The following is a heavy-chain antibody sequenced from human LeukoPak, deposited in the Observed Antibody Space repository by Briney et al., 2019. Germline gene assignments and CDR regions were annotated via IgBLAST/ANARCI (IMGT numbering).Heavy chain of an antibody. D-gene: IGHD3-10*01. Sequence: GESLKISCQASGYTFTDNWIVWVRQMPGKGLEWMGIIYPGDSDVRYSPSFQGQVTVSVDKSISTAFLQWSSPKPSDTAIYYCARRYGGGSRETWFDPWGQGTLVTVSS. J-gene: IGHJ5*02. CDR1: GYTFTDNW. V-gene: IGHV5-51*01. CDR2: IYPGDSDV. CDR3: ARRYGGGSRETWFDP.